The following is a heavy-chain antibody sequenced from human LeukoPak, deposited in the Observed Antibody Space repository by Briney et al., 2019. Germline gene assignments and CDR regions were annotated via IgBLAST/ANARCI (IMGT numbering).Heavy chain of an antibody. J-gene: IGHJ4*02. Sequence: GGSLRLSCVASGFPFSSYGMHWVRQAPGRGLEWVAVIWYDGSNKYYADSMKGRFTISRDNSKNTPYLQMNSLRAEDTGVYYCARAMGPFDYWGQGTLVTVSS. D-gene: IGHD3-16*01. CDR1: GFPFSSYG. CDR2: IWYDGSNK. V-gene: IGHV3-33*01. CDR3: ARAMGPFDY.